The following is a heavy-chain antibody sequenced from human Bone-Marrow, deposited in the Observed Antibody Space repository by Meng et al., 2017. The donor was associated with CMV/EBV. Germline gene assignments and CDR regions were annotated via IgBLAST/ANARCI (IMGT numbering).Heavy chain of an antibody. J-gene: IGHJ5*02. CDR3: ARVPAATYIRWFDP. CDR1: GLTFSNSW. V-gene: IGHV3-48*03. Sequence: GESLKISCVASGLTFSNSWMIWVRQAPGKGLEWVSYISSSGSTIYYADSVKGRFTISRDNAKNSLYLQMNSLRAEDTAVYYCARVPAATYIRWFDPWGQGTLVTVSS. D-gene: IGHD2-2*01. CDR2: ISSSGSTI.